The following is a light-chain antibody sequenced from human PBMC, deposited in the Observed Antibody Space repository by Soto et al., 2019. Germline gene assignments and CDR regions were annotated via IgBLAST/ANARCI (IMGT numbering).Light chain of an antibody. CDR1: SSDVGSYNL. CDR2: EGN. Sequence: QSVLTQPASVSGSRGQSITLSCTGTSSDVGSYNLVSWYQQHPGKAPKLMIYEGNKRPSGVSNRFSGSKSGNTASLTISGLQAEDEADYYCCSFAGSNTFVFGTGTKVTVL. V-gene: IGLV2-23*03. CDR3: CSFAGSNTFV. J-gene: IGLJ1*01.